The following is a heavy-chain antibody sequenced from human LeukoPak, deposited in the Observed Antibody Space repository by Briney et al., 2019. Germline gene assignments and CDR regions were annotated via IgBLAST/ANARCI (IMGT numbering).Heavy chain of an antibody. J-gene: IGHJ4*02. CDR3: ASVPRIVGATS. CDR2: IYPGDSAT. CDR1: GYSFTSYW. D-gene: IGHD1-26*01. V-gene: IGHV5-51*01. Sequence: GESLQISCKGSGYSFTSYWIGWVRQMPGKGLEWMGIIYPGDSATTYSPSFQGQVTISADKSISTAYLQWSSLKASDTAMYYCASVPRIVGATSWGQGTLVTVSS.